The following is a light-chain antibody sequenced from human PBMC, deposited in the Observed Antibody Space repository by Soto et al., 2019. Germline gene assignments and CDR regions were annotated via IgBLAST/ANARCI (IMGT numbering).Light chain of an antibody. Sequence: DIQMTQSPSSVSASVGDIVTSTCRASQGISSSLAWYQQKPGKAPKLLIYAASSLQSGVPSRFSGSGSGTDFTLTISSLQPEDFATYDGQHDNSCPPLFGGGTKVEIK. V-gene: IGKV1-12*01. J-gene: IGKJ4*01. CDR3: QHDNSCPPL. CDR2: AAS. CDR1: QGISSS.